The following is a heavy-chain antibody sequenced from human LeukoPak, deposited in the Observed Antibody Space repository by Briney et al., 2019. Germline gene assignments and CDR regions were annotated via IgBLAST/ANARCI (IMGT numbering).Heavy chain of an antibody. CDR2: IVPIFGTA. D-gene: IGHD2-2*01. V-gene: IGHV1-69*13. Sequence: AASVKVSCKASGGTFSSYAISWVRQAPGQGLEWMGGIVPIFGTANYAQKFQGRVTITADESTSTAYMELSSLRSEDTAVYYCARAGYCSSTSCSGFDYWGQGTLVTVSS. J-gene: IGHJ4*02. CDR3: ARAGYCSSTSCSGFDY. CDR1: GGTFSSYA.